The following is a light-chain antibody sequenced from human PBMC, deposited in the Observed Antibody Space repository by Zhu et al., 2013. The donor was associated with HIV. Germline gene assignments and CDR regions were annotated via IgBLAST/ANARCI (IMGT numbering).Light chain of an antibody. J-gene: IGKJ4*01. CDR3: QQYDRSPLT. CDR2: GAS. CDR1: QTVSSNF. V-gene: IGKV3-20*01. Sequence: EIVLTQSPVTLSLSPGERATLSCRASQTVSSNFLAWYHQIPGQAPRLLIYGASNRATGIPDRFSGSGSGTDFTLSISRLEPEDFAVYYCQQYDRSPLTFGGGTTVEIK.